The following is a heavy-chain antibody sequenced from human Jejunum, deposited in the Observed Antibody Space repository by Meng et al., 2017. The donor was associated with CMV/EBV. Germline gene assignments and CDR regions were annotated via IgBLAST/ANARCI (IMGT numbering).Heavy chain of an antibody. V-gene: IGHV4-59*01. CDR2: IDFSGTT. D-gene: IGHD3-16*01. J-gene: IGHJ4*02. Sequence: NASGGSISGYYWVWIRQPPGGGLEWIGNIDFSGTTKYNPSLKSRVTISVDTSKIQFSLNLGSVAPADTAVYYCARGWGTTSPWDYWGQGMLVTVSS. CDR3: ARGWGTTSPWDY. CDR1: GGSISGYY.